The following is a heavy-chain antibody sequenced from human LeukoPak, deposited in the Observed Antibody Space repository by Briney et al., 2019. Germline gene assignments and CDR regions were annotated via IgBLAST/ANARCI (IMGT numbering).Heavy chain of an antibody. CDR3: ARVDCSSTSCYSGFSYFDY. CDR2: ISSSSSTI. V-gene: IGHV3-48*04. J-gene: IGHJ4*02. D-gene: IGHD2-2*01. CDR1: GFTFSTYS. Sequence: GGSLRLSCAASGFTFSTYSMNWVRQAPGKGLEWVSYISSSSSTIYYADSVKGRFTMSRDNAKNSLYLQMNSLRAEDTAVYYCARVDCSSTSCYSGFSYFDYWGQGTLVTVSS.